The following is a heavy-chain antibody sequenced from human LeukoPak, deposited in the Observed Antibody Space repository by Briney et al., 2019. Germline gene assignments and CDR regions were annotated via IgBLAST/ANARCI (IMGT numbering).Heavy chain of an antibody. CDR2: MNPNSGNT. V-gene: IGHV1-8*01. D-gene: IGHD2-15*01. CDR1: AYTFTSYD. J-gene: IGHJ4*02. Sequence: ASVTVSCKASAYTFTSYDINWVRQAPGQGLGWMGWMNPNSGNTGYAQKFQGRVTMTRNTSISTAYMELSSLRSEDTAVYYCARGAPGSYCSGGSCPYFDYWGQGTLISVSS. CDR3: ARGAPGSYCSGGSCPYFDY.